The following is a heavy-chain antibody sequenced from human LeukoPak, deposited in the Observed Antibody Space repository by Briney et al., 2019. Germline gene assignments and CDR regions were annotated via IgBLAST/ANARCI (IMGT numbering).Heavy chain of an antibody. CDR3: ARGRRPAAVKWFDP. J-gene: IGHJ5*02. Sequence: ASVKVSCKASGYTFTSYGINWVRQATGQGLEWMGWMNPNSGNTGYAQKFQGRVTITRNTSISTAYMELSSLRSEDTAVYYCARGRRPAAVKWFDPWGQGTLVTVSS. CDR2: MNPNSGNT. V-gene: IGHV1-8*03. D-gene: IGHD2-2*01. CDR1: GYTFTSYG.